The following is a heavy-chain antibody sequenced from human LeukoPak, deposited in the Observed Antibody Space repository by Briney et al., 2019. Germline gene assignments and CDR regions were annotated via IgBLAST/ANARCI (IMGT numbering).Heavy chain of an antibody. D-gene: IGHD6-13*01. Sequence: GESLKISCQGSGYNFPVYWIGWVRQMPGQGLEWMGIIYPDDSNTIYGPSFQGQVTISADKSINTAYLEWSSLKASDTAIYYCARQGAAGKYYYYYMDVWGKGTTVTVSS. V-gene: IGHV5-51*01. J-gene: IGHJ6*03. CDR2: IYPDDSNT. CDR3: ARQGAAGKYYYYYMDV. CDR1: GYNFPVYW.